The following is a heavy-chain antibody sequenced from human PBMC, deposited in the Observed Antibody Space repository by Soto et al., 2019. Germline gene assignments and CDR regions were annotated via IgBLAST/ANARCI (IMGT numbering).Heavy chain of an antibody. V-gene: IGHV1-69*13. CDR2: IIPIFGTA. J-gene: IGHJ5*02. D-gene: IGHD1-26*01. CDR3: ASRVGSYFWWFDP. Sequence: GASVKVSCKASGGTFSSYAISWVRQAPGQGLEWMGGIIPIFGTANYAQKFQGRVTITADESTSTAYMELSSLRSEDTAVYYCASRVGSYFWWFDPWGQGTLVTVSS. CDR1: GGTFSSYA.